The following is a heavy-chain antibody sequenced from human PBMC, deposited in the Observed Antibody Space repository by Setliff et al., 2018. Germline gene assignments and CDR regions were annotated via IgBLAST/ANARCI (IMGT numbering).Heavy chain of an antibody. CDR2: INHSGST. D-gene: IGHD2-21*02. J-gene: IGHJ4*02. V-gene: IGHV4-34*01. CDR1: GESFSGHY. Sequence: TLSLTCAVYGESFSGHYWSWIRQPPGKGLEWIGEINHSGSTNYNPSLKSRVTISVDTPKNQFSLKLSSVAAADTAVYYCARGFDVCGGGACYTDGPYYFDYWGLGTLVTVSS. CDR3: ARGFDVCGGGACYTDGPYYFDY.